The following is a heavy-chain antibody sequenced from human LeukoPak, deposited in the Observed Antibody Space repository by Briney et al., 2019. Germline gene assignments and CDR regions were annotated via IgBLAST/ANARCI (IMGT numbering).Heavy chain of an antibody. V-gene: IGHV1-2*02. D-gene: IGHD3-3*01. CDR1: GYTFTGYY. J-gene: IGHJ4*02. CDR2: INPNSGGT. Sequence: ASVNVSCKASGYTFTGYYMHWVRQAPGQGLEWMGWINPNSGGTNYAQKFQGRVTMTRDTSISTAYMELSRLRSDDTAVYYCARDRVADYDFWSGYLYWGQGTLVTVSS. CDR3: ARDRVADYDFWSGYLY.